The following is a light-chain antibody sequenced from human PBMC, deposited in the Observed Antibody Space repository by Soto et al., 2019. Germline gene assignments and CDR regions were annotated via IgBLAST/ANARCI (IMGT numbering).Light chain of an antibody. Sequence: EIVLTQSPGTLSLSPGDRATLSCRASQSLSSNYLAWYQQKPGQGPRLLIYGASRRATDIPDRFSGSGSGTDIALTITRLEPADFAVYFCQQYDTFPRTFGQGTKVEIQ. CDR3: QQYDTFPRT. J-gene: IGKJ1*01. CDR1: QSLSSNY. CDR2: GAS. V-gene: IGKV3-20*01.